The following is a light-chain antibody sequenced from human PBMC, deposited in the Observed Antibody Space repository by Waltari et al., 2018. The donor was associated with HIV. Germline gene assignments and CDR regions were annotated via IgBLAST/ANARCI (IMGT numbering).Light chain of an antibody. V-gene: IGKV2D-29*01. J-gene: IGKJ5*01. Sequence: DIVMTQTPLSLSVTPGQSASISCQPSPSLLHSDGKTYLYWYLQKPGQPPQVLIYEGSNRFSAVADRFSGSGSGTDFTLKISRMEAEDVGVYYCMQSIQLPSITFGQGTRLEIK. CDR1: PSLLHSDGKTY. CDR2: EGS. CDR3: MQSIQLPSIT.